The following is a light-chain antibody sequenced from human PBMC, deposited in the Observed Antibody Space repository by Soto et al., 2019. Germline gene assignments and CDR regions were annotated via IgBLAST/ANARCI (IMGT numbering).Light chain of an antibody. V-gene: IGKV4-1*01. CDR3: QQSYSTPQT. CDR1: QNVLYSSNNKNY. Sequence: DIVLTQSPDSLAVSLGERATINCKSSQNVLYSSNNKNYLAWYQHKQGQPPKLLIYWASNRESGVPDRFSGSGSGTDVTLAISSLQGEDLAVYYCQQSYSTPQTFGQGTNVEI. J-gene: IGKJ1*01. CDR2: WAS.